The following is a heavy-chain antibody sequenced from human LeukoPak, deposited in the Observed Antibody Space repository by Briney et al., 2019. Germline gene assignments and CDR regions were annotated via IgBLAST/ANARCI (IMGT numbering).Heavy chain of an antibody. J-gene: IGHJ4*02. D-gene: IGHD5-24*01. Sequence: GGSLRLPCAASGFTLSHYGMHWVRQAPGMGLEWVAVIWFDGGKIHYPGSVKGRFTISRDNSKNTLYLQMDNLRADDTAVYYCVRGSGGDGYSYWGDYWGQGTLVTVSP. CDR1: GFTLSHYG. V-gene: IGHV3-33*01. CDR2: IWFDGGKI. CDR3: VRGSGGDGYSYWGDY.